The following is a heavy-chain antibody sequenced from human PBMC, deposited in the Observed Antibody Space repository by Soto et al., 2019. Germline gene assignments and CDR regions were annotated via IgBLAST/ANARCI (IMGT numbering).Heavy chain of an antibody. CDR3: ARVGAYCTGSSCFDS. D-gene: IGHD2-8*02. CDR1: GYTFASYD. J-gene: IGHJ4*02. V-gene: IGHV1-18*01. Sequence: ASVKVSCKASGYTFASYDINWVRQATGQGLEWMGWINPYSGNTDYAQKLQGRVTMTTDTSTNTACVELRSLRSDDTAVYYCARVGAYCTGSSCFDSWGQGTLVTVSS. CDR2: INPYSGNT.